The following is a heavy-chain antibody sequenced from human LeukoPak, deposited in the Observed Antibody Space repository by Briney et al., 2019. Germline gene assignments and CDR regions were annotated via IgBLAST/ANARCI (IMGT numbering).Heavy chain of an antibody. CDR1: GGSISSGGYY. D-gene: IGHD7-27*01. V-gene: IGHV4-30-2*01. Sequence: SQTLSLTCTVSGGSISSGGYYWSWIQQPPGKGLEWIGYIYHSGSTYYNPSLKSRVTISVDRSKNQFSLKLSSVTAADTAVYYCARDSCNWGSGVDYWGQGTLVTVSS. CDR2: IYHSGST. CDR3: ARDSCNWGSGVDY. J-gene: IGHJ4*02.